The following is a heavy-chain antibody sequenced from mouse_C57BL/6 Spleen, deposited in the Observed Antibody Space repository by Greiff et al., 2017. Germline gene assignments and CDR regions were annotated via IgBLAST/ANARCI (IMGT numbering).Heavy chain of an antibody. D-gene: IGHD1-1*01. V-gene: IGHV1-82*01. CDR3: ARKDAGYYGSSPPFAY. J-gene: IGHJ3*01. Sequence: QVQLKQSGPELVKPGASVKISCKASGYAFSSSWMNWVKQRPGKGLEWIGRLYPGDGDTNYNGKFKGKATLTADKSSSTAYMQLSSLTSEDSAVYFCARKDAGYYGSSPPFAYWGQGTLVTVSA. CDR1: GYAFSSSW. CDR2: LYPGDGDT.